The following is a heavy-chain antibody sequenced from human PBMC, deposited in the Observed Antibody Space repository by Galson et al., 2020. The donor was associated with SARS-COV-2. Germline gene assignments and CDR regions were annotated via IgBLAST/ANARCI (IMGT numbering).Heavy chain of an antibody. CDR2: INSDGSST. CDR3: AREGGYYYYDSSGYFFRSYGMDV. D-gene: IGHD3-22*01. V-gene: IGHV3-74*01. Sequence: GGSLRLSCAASGFTFSSYWMHWVRQAPGKGLVWVSRINSDGSSTSYADSVKGRFTISRDNAKNTLYLQMNSLRAEDTAVYYCAREGGYYYYDSSGYFFRSYGMDVWGQGTTVTVSS. CDR1: GFTFSSYW. J-gene: IGHJ6*02.